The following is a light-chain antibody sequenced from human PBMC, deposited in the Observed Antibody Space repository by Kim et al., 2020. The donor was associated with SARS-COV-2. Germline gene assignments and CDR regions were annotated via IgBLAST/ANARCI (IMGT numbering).Light chain of an antibody. CDR2: WAS. Sequence: DIVMTQSPDSLAVSLGERATINCKSSQSVLYSSNNKNYLAWYQQKPGQPPKLLIYWASTRESGVPDRFSGSGSGTDFTLTISSLQAQDVAVYYCQQYDSTPLYSFGQGTKLEI. CDR1: QSVLYSSNNKNY. J-gene: IGKJ2*03. CDR3: QQYDSTPLYS. V-gene: IGKV4-1*01.